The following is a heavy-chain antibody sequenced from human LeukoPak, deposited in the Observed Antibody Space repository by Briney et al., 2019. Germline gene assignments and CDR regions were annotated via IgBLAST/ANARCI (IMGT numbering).Heavy chain of an antibody. J-gene: IGHJ5*02. CDR3: ARGNKGYSYGYWFDP. V-gene: IGHV1-2*06. D-gene: IGHD5-18*01. Sequence: ASVKVSCKASGYTSTGYYMHWVRQAPGQGLEWMGRINPNSGGTNYAQKFQGRVTMTRDTSISTAYMELSRLRSDDTAVYYCARGNKGYSYGYWFDPWGQGTLVTVSS. CDR1: GYTSTGYY. CDR2: INPNSGGT.